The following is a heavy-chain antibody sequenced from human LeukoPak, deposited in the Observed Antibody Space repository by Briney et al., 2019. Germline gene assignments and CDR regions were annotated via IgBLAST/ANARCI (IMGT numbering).Heavy chain of an antibody. V-gene: IGHV4-4*07. CDR1: GAPVTRYY. CDR2: VYNRGNT. J-gene: IGHJ4*02. Sequence: SETLSLPCTVSGAPVTRYYWNWLRQPAGKGLEWLGRVYNRGNTNYSPSLKSRVTMSIDTSKNLFSLKLSSVTAADTAVYYCARHLGVYGHNLDYWGQGILVTVSS. CDR3: ARHLGVYGHNLDY. D-gene: IGHD5/OR15-5a*01.